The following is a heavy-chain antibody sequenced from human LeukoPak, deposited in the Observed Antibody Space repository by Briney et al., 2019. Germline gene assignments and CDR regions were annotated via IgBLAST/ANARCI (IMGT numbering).Heavy chain of an antibody. CDR3: ARALALPKLGYCSGGSCFADAFDI. D-gene: IGHD2-15*01. CDR1: GFTFSSYS. V-gene: IGHV3-21*01. Sequence: PGGSLRLSCAASGFTFSSYSMNWVRQAPGKGLEWVSSISSSSSYIYYADSVKGRFTISRDNAKNSLYLQMNSLRAEDTAVYYCARALALPKLGYCSGGSCFADAFDIWGQGTMVTVSS. CDR2: ISSSSSYI. J-gene: IGHJ3*02.